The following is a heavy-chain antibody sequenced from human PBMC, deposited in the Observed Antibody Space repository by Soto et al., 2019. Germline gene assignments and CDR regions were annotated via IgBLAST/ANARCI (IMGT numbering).Heavy chain of an antibody. J-gene: IGHJ3*01. Sequence: TSETLSLTCTFSGDSVSSGGYYWNWIRQHPGRGLEWLGYIYDSETTYYNPSLESRLSISVDASKNQFSLKVTSVTPADTAVYYCARENFGVIIHDAFDLWGQGTMVTVSS. CDR1: GDSVSSGGYY. V-gene: IGHV4-31*03. CDR2: IYDSETT. CDR3: ARENFGVIIHDAFDL. D-gene: IGHD2-8*01.